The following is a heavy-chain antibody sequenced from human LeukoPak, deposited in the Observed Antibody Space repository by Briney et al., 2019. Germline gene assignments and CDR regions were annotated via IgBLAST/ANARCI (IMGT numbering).Heavy chain of an antibody. D-gene: IGHD3-22*01. CDR1: GGTFSSYV. Sequence: VASVKVSCKASGGTFSSYVISWVRQAPGQGLEWMGWINPNSGGTNYAQKFQGRVTMTRDTSITTAYMELSRLRSDDTAVYFCARAGELNYYASSAYYIHWGQGTLVTVSS. V-gene: IGHV1-2*02. CDR3: ARAGELNYYASSAYYIH. CDR2: INPNSGGT. J-gene: IGHJ4*02.